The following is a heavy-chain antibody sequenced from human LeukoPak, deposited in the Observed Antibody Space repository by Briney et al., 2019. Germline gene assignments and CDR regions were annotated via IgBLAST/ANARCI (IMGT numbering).Heavy chain of an antibody. D-gene: IGHD2-8*01. J-gene: IGHJ5*02. Sequence: SETLSLTCAVYGGSFSGYYWSWIRQPPGKGLEWIGEINHSGSTNYNPSLKSRVTISVDTSKTQFSLMLSSVTAADTAVYYCARVKDIVLMVYAGGNWFDPWGQGTLVTVSS. V-gene: IGHV4-34*01. CDR2: INHSGST. CDR3: ARVKDIVLMVYAGGNWFDP. CDR1: GGSFSGYY.